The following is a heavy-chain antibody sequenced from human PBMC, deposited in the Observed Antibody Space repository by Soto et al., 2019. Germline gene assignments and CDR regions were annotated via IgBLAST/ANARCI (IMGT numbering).Heavy chain of an antibody. CDR2: IYYSGST. J-gene: IGHJ4*02. CDR3: ARVPNDYGDYFAFDY. CDR1: GGSISSGDYY. Sequence: SETLSLTCTVSGGSISSGDYYWSWIRQPPGKGLEWIGYIYYSGSTYYNPSLKSRVTISVDTSKNQFSLKLSSVTAADTAVYYCARVPNDYGDYFAFDYWGQGTLVTVSS. D-gene: IGHD4-17*01. V-gene: IGHV4-30-4*01.